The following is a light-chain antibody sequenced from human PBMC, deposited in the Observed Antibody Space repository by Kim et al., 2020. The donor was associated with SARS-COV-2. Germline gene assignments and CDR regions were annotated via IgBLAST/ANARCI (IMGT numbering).Light chain of an antibody. Sequence: DIQMTQSPSSLSASVGDRVTITCRASQDITNDLGWYQQKPGESPKRLIYATSNLQSGVPSRFSGSGSWTEFTLTISSLQPEDFATYSCLQYTDFPWTFGQGTKVDIK. CDR2: ATS. V-gene: IGKV1-17*01. J-gene: IGKJ1*01. CDR1: QDITND. CDR3: LQYTDFPWT.